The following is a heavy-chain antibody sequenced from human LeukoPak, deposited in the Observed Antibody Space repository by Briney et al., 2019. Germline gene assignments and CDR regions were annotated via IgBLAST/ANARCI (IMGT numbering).Heavy chain of an antibody. CDR3: AKDYGWDSSSWYYFDY. D-gene: IGHD6-13*01. Sequence: GGSLRLSCAASGFTFSSYSMNWVRQAPGKGLEWVSAISGSGGSTYYADSVKGRFTISRDNSKNTLYLQMNSLRAEDTAVYYCAKDYGWDSSSWYYFDYWGQGTLVTVSS. J-gene: IGHJ4*02. V-gene: IGHV3-23*01. CDR2: ISGSGGST. CDR1: GFTFSSYS.